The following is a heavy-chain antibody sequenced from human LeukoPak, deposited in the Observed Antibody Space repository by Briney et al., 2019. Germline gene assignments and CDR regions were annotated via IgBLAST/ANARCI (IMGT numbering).Heavy chain of an antibody. V-gene: IGHV3-48*04. CDR1: GFTFSSYS. D-gene: IGHD4-17*01. Sequence: PGGSLRLSCAASGFTFSSYSMNWVCQAPGKGLEWVSYISSSSSTIYYADSVKGRFTISRDNAKNSLYLQMNSLRAEDTAVYYCARDGLRGVFYYYYGMDVWGQGTTVTVSS. J-gene: IGHJ6*02. CDR2: ISSSSSTI. CDR3: ARDGLRGVFYYYYGMDV.